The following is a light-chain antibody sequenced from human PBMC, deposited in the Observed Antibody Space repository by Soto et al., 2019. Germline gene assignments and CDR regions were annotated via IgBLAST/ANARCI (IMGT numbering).Light chain of an antibody. Sequence: DIQMTQSPSSLYASVGDRATLTCRARQSINSYLNWYQQKPGKASKLLIYAASGLQSGVTSRFSGRGSGTHFTITLSSLQPEYFATYYCQQSYSPPRTFCQGTKVDIK. CDR3: QQSYSPPRT. CDR1: QSINSY. J-gene: IGKJ1*01. V-gene: IGKV1-39*01. CDR2: AAS.